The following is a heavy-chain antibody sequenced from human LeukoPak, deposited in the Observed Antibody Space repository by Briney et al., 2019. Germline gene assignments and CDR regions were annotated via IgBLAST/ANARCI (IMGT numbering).Heavy chain of an antibody. CDR3: AKDPLGGARRTWFDP. V-gene: IGHV3-23*01. CDR2: ISGSGGST. CDR1: GFTFSSYG. J-gene: IGHJ5*02. Sequence: GGSLRLSCAASGFTFSSYGMSWVRQAPGKGLEWVSAISGSGGSTYYADSVKGRFTISRDNSKNTLYLQMNSLRAEDTAVYYCAKDPLGGARRTWFDPWGQGTLVTVSS. D-gene: IGHD1-26*01.